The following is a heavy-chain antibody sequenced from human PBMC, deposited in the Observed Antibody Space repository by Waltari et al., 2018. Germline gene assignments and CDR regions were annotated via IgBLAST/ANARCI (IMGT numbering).Heavy chain of an antibody. V-gene: IGHV1-69*10. CDR1: GGTFSSYA. Sequence: QVQLVQSGAEVKKPGSSVKVSCKASGGTFSSYAISWVRQALGQGLEWMGGIIPILGIANYAQKFQGRVTITADKSTSTAYMELSSLRSEDTAVYYCARGAGDMVQGLGRFDPWGQGTLVTVSS. J-gene: IGHJ5*02. CDR3: ARGAGDMVQGLGRFDP. CDR2: IIPILGIA. D-gene: IGHD3-10*01.